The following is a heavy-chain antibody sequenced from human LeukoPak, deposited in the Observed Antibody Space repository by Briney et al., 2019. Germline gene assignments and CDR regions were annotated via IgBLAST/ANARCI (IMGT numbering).Heavy chain of an antibody. D-gene: IGHD3-3*01. J-gene: IGHJ4*02. CDR3: ARGLGITSY. Sequence: SETLSLTCTVSGGSISSSSYYWGWIRQPPGKGLEWIGSIYYSGSTYYNPSLKSRVTISVDTSKNQFSLKLSSVTAADTAVYYCARGLGITSYWGQGTLVTVSS. CDR2: IYYSGST. V-gene: IGHV4-39*07. CDR1: GGSISSSSYY.